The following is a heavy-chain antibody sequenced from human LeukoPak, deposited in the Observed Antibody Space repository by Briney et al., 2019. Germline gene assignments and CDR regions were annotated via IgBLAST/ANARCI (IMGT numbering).Heavy chain of an antibody. CDR1: GFTFSSYT. CDR3: ARPLYCGGDCLDAFDI. CDR2: ISSSSSYT. Sequence: GGSLRLSCAASGFTFSSYTMSWVRQAPGKGLEWFSSISSSSSYTYYADSLKGRFTISRDNAKNSLYLQMNSLRAEDTAVYYCARPLYCGGDCLDAFDIWGQGTMVTVSS. J-gene: IGHJ3*02. V-gene: IGHV3-21*01. D-gene: IGHD2-21*02.